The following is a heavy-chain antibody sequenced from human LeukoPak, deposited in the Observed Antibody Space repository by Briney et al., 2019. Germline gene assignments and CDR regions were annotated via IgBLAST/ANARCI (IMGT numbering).Heavy chain of an antibody. CDR2: IYHSGST. V-gene: IGHV4-30-2*01. CDR1: GGSISSGGYS. CDR3: ARTYYYGSGSYPYFDY. J-gene: IGHJ4*02. D-gene: IGHD3-10*01. Sequence: SETLSLTCAVSGGSISSGGYSWSWIRQPPGKGLEWIGYIYHSGSTYYNPSLKSRVTISVDRSKNQFSLKLSSVTAADAAVYYCARTYYYGSGSYPYFDYWXQGTLVTVSS.